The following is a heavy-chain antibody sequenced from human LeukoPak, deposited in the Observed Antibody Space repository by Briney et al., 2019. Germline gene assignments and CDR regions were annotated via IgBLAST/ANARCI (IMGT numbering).Heavy chain of an antibody. Sequence: GGSLRLSCASSGFNFGAYWMSWVRQAPGKGLEWVATIKQDESEKYYVDSVKGRFTISRDNAKNSLYLQMNSLRAEDTAVYYCARDDLGATTDYWGQGTLVTVSS. D-gene: IGHD1-26*01. V-gene: IGHV3-7*01. CDR2: IKQDESEK. CDR3: ARDDLGATTDY. J-gene: IGHJ4*02. CDR1: GFNFGAYW.